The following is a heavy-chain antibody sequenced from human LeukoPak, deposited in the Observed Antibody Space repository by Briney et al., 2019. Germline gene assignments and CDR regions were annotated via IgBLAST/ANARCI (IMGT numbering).Heavy chain of an antibody. J-gene: IGHJ4*02. CDR2: IHYSGNT. CDR1: GGSIVNYC. CDR3: ARVGGTAASGELDY. D-gene: IGHD6-13*01. V-gene: IGHV4-59*01. Sequence: PSETLSLTCTVSGGSIVNYCWSWIRQPPGKGLEWIGYIHYSGNTNYNPSVQSRVSMSVDTSKNQFSLELSSVTAADTAVYYCARVGGTAASGELDYWGQGTLVTVSS.